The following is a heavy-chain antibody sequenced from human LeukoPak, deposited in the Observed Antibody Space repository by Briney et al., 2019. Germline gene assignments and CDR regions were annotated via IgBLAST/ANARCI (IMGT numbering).Heavy chain of an antibody. Sequence: GGSLRLSCAASRLTLSDAWMSWARQTPGKGLEWVGRIKSKTDGGTTDYAAPVKGRFTFSREDSKNTLYLQMNSLRTEDTAVYYCTTQYYHNTSGYYLTDDWGQGTLVTVSS. CDR2: IKSKTDGGTT. V-gene: IGHV3-15*01. D-gene: IGHD3-22*01. CDR1: RLTLSDAW. CDR3: TTQYYHNTSGYYLTDD. J-gene: IGHJ4*02.